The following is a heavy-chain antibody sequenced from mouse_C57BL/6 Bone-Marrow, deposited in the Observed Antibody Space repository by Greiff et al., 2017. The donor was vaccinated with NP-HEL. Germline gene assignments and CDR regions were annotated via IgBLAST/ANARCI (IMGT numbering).Heavy chain of an antibody. CDR3: TTNYGSSYDFDY. D-gene: IGHD1-1*01. J-gene: IGHJ2*01. Sequence: VQLQQSGAELVRPGASVKLSCTASGFNIKDDYMHWVKQRPEQGLEWIGWIDPENGDTEYASKFQGKAPITADTSSNTAYLQLSSLTSEDTAVYYCTTNYGSSYDFDYWGQGTTLTVSS. CDR2: IDPENGDT. CDR1: GFNIKDDY. V-gene: IGHV14-4*01.